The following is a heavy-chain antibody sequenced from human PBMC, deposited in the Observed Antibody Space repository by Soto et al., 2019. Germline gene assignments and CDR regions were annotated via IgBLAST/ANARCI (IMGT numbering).Heavy chain of an antibody. CDR2: IWYDGSNK. V-gene: IGHV3-33*01. Sequence: QVQLVESGGGVVQPGRSLRLSCVASGFTFSNYGMHWVRQAPGKGLEWVTTIWYDGSNKYYADSVKGRFTISRDNAKDTLYLQMNSLRAEDTAVYYCAREATEYSCDYWGQGTLVTVSS. CDR3: AREATEYSCDY. CDR1: GFTFSNYG. J-gene: IGHJ4*02.